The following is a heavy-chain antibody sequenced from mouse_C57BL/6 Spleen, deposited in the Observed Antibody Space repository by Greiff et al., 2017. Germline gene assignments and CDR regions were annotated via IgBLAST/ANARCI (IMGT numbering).Heavy chain of an antibody. D-gene: IGHD1-1*01. CDR1: GFNIKDYY. V-gene: IGHV14-1*01. J-gene: IGHJ3*01. CDR2: IDPEDGDT. Sequence: EVKVVESGAELVRPGASVKLSCTASGFNIKDYYMHWVKQRPEQGLEWIGRIDPEDGDTEYAPKFQGKATMTADTSSNTAYLQLSSLTSEDTAVYYCTTNYGSSPWFAYWGQGTLVTVSA. CDR3: TTNYGSSPWFAY.